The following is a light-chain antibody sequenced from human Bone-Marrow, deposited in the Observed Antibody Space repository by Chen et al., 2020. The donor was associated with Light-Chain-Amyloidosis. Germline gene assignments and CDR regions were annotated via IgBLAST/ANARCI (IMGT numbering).Light chain of an antibody. V-gene: IGLV2-14*01. J-gene: IGLJ3*02. Sequence: QSALTQPASVSGSPGQSIAISCTGTSSDVGGYKLVSWYQQYPGKAPQLMIYEVINRPSGVSNRFSGSKSGNTASLTISGLQAEDEADYYCISHTSSGTLWVFGGGTKLTVL. CDR1: SSDVGGYKL. CDR2: EVI. CDR3: ISHTSSGTLWV.